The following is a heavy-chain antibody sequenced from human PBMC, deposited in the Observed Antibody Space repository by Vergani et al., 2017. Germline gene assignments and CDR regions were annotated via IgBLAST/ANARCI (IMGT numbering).Heavy chain of an antibody. V-gene: IGHV1-69*13. D-gene: IGHD4-17*01. J-gene: IGHJ5*02. CDR3: ANDHDYGDYGGWFDP. CDR1: GGTFSSYA. CDR2: IIPIFGTA. Sequence: QVQLVRSGAEVKKPGSSVKVSCKASGGTFSSYAISWVRQAPGQGLEWMGRIIPIFGTANYAQKFQGRVTITADESTSTAYMELSSLRSEDTAVYYCANDHDYGDYGGWFDPWGQGTLVTVSS.